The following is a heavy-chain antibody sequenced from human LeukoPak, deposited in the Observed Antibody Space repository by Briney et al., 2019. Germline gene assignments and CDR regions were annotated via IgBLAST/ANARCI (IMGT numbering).Heavy chain of an antibody. CDR3: ARDYNYYGSGSYLDY. CDR1: GYTFTGYY. Sequence: ASVKVSCKASGYTFTGYYMHWVRQAPGQGLEWMGWINPNSGGTNYAQKFQGRVTMTRDTSISTAYMELSRLKSDDTVVYYCARDYNYYGSGSYLDYWGQGTLVTVSS. J-gene: IGHJ4*02. CDR2: INPNSGGT. D-gene: IGHD3-10*01. V-gene: IGHV1-2*02.